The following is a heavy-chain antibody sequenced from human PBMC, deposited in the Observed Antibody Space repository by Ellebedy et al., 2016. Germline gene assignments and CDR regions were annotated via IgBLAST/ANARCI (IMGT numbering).Heavy chain of an antibody. D-gene: IGHD2-2*01. CDR1: GYTFTSYG. CDR3: AKGVGVVVPAAPEYSSPRDYYYMDV. Sequence: ASVKVSCXASGYTFTSYGISWVRQAPGQGLEWMGWISAYNGNTNYAQKLQGRVTMTTDTSTSTAYMELRSLRSDDTAVYYCAKGVGVVVPAAPEYSSPRDYYYMDVWGKGTTVTVSS. V-gene: IGHV1-18*01. CDR2: ISAYNGNT. J-gene: IGHJ6*03.